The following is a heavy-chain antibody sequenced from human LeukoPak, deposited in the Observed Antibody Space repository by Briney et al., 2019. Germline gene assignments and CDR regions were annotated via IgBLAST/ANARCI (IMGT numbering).Heavy chain of an antibody. D-gene: IGHD3-22*01. CDR2: INHSGST. V-gene: IGHV4-34*01. CDR1: GGSFSGYY. CDR3: ARDNRGYYVFDY. Sequence: KPSETLSLTCAVYGGSFSGYYWSWIRQPPGKGLEWIGEINHSGSTNYNPSLKSRVTISVDTSKNQFSLKLSSVTAADTAVYYCARDNRGYYVFDYWGQGTLVTVSS. J-gene: IGHJ4*02.